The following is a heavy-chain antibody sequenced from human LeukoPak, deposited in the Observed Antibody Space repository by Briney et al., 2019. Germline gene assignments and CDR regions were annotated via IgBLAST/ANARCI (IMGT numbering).Heavy chain of an antibody. J-gene: IGHJ6*03. Sequence: PGGSLRLSCAASRFTFNNYAMAWVRQAPGKGLEWVSSISGSGASTYYADSLKGRFIISRDNSKSTLYLQMIRLRAEDSALYYCANGMAAAGNFLLRDYYYFMDVWGKGTTVTVSS. CDR2: ISGSGAST. V-gene: IGHV3-23*01. D-gene: IGHD6-13*01. CDR3: ANGMAAAGNFLLRDYYYFMDV. CDR1: RFTFNNYA.